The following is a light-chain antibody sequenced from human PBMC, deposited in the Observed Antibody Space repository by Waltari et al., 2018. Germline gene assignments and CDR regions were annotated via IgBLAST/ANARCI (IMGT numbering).Light chain of an antibody. CDR1: QSISSW. Sequence: DIQMTQSPSSLSASVGDRVTITCRASQSISSWLAWYQQKPGKVPKLLIYKSSTLASGVPSRFSGSGSGTDFTLTISSLQPEDFATYYCQQLNSYPRSFGQGTKLEIK. CDR3: QQLNSYPRS. V-gene: IGKV1-5*03. J-gene: IGKJ2*03. CDR2: KSS.